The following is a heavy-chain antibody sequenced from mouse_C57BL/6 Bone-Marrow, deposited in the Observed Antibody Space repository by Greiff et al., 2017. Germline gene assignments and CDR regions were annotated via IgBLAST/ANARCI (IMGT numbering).Heavy chain of an antibody. V-gene: IGHV1-85*01. J-gene: IGHJ1*03. Sequence: QVQLKESGPELVKPGASVKLSCKASGYTFTGYDINWVKQRPGQGLEWIGWIYPRDGSTKYNEKFKGKATLTVDTSSSTAYMERHRLTSDDSAVYCCARYYGSSYWYFDVWGTGTTVTVSS. CDR2: IYPRDGST. D-gene: IGHD1-1*01. CDR3: ARYYGSSYWYFDV. CDR1: GYTFTGYD.